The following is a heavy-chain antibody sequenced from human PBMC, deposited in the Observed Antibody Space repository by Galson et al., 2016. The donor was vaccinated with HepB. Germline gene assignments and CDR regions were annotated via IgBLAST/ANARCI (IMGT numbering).Heavy chain of an antibody. D-gene: IGHD3-16*02. J-gene: IGHJ4*02. CDR2: ISGSGGST. V-gene: IGHV3-23*01. Sequence: SLRLSCAASGFSFSRYAMSWVRQAPGKGLDWVSGISGSGGSTHYADSVKGRFTISRDNSKNTLYLQMNSLRVEDTAVYYCAEDYVWGSYLLTHFDSWGQGTLVTVSS. CDR3: AEDYVWGSYLLTHFDS. CDR1: GFSFSRYA.